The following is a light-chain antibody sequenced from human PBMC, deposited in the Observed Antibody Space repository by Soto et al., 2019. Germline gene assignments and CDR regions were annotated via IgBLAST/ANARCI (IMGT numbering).Light chain of an antibody. CDR2: KAS. V-gene: IGKV1-5*03. Sequence: DIQMTQSPSTPSAPVGDRVTITCRASQSISSWLAWYQQKPGKAPKLLIYKASSLESGVPSRFSGSGSGTEFTLTISSLQPDDFATYYCQQYNSYPTFGQGTKVDIK. CDR3: QQYNSYPT. J-gene: IGKJ1*01. CDR1: QSISSW.